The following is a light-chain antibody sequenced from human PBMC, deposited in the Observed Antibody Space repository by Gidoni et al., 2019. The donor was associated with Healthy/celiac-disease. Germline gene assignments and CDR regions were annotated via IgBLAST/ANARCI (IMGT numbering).Light chain of an antibody. CDR3: QAWDSSTTGV. V-gene: IGLV3-1*01. J-gene: IGLJ2*01. CDR2: KDS. Sequence: SYELTQPPSVSVSPGQTASITCAGDKLGDKYACWYQQKPGQSPVLVIYKDSKRPSGIPERFSGSNSGNTATLTISGTQAMDEADYYCQAWDSSTTGVFGGGTKLTVL. CDR1: KLGDKY.